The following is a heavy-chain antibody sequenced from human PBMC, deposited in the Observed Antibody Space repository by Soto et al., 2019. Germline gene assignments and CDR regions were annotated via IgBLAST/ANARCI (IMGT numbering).Heavy chain of an antibody. D-gene: IGHD3-9*01. J-gene: IGHJ4*02. CDR1: GFTVSGNY. V-gene: IGHV3-66*01. CDR2: IYGGGNT. CDR3: AIYDLLTGYFDH. Sequence: GGSLKLSCAASGFTVSGNYMSWVRQAPGKGLEWASVIYGGGNTYYADSVKGRFTISRHNSKNTLYLQMNNLRVEDTAIYYCAIYDLLTGYFDHWGQGTLVTVSS.